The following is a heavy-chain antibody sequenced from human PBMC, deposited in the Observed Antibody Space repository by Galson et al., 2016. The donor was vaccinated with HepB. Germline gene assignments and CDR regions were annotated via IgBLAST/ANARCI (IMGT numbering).Heavy chain of an antibody. CDR2: IRQKRHGGAT. Sequence: SLRLSCAGSGFTFGDDSVGWFRQAPGKGLEWVGSIRQKRHGGATEYAASVKGRFTISRDDSNSIAYLQMNSLQADDTAVYYCSRGRQLELNPRGYFDYWGHGTLVTVSS. CDR1: GFTFGDDS. J-gene: IGHJ4*01. D-gene: IGHD1-1*01. V-gene: IGHV3-49*03. CDR3: SRGRQLELNPRGYFDY.